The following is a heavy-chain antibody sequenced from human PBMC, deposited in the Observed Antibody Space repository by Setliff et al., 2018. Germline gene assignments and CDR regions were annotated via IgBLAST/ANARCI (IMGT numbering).Heavy chain of an antibody. Sequence: SETLSLTCTVSGGSISSYYWSWIRQPPGKGLEWIGYIYYSGSTNYNPSLKSRVTMSIDTSKSQISLTLTSVTAADTAVCYCARRYGSGSYLHYFDYWGQGTLVTVSS. CDR1: GGSISSYY. J-gene: IGHJ4*02. D-gene: IGHD3-10*01. V-gene: IGHV4-59*08. CDR3: ARRYGSGSYLHYFDY. CDR2: IYYSGST.